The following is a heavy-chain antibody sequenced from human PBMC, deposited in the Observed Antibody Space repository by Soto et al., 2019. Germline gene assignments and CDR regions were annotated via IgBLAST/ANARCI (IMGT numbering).Heavy chain of an antibody. J-gene: IGHJ5*02. CDR1: GYTFTSYG. CDR2: ISAYNGNT. Sequence: ASVKVSCKASGYTFTSYGISWVRQAPGQGLEWMGWISAYNGNTNYAQKLQGRVTMTTDTSTSTAYMELRSLRSDDTAVYYCARVGHITIFGVVITRWFDPWGQGTLVTVSS. V-gene: IGHV1-18*01. D-gene: IGHD3-3*01. CDR3: ARVGHITIFGVVITRWFDP.